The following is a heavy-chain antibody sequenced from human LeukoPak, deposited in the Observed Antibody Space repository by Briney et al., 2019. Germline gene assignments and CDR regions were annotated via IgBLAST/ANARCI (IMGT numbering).Heavy chain of an antibody. J-gene: IGHJ4*02. CDR2: INHSGST. CDR1: GGSFSGYY. Sequence: SETLSLTCAVYGGSFSGYYWSCIRQPPGKGLEWIGEINHSGSTNYNPSLKSRVTISVDTSKNQFSLKLSSVTAADTAVYYCARAYSSSWYVWYYFDYWGQGTLVTVSS. V-gene: IGHV4-34*01. CDR3: ARAYSSSWYVWYYFDY. D-gene: IGHD6-13*01.